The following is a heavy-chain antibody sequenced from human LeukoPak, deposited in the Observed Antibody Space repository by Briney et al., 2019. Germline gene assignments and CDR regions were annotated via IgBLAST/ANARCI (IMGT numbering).Heavy chain of an antibody. CDR3: AREETHHVYYGMDV. CDR1: GYTFTSYG. J-gene: IGHJ6*02. Sequence: ASVKVSCKASGYTFTSYGISWVRQAPGQGLEWMGWISAYNGNTNYAQKVQGRVTMTTDTSTSTAYMELRSLRSDDTAVYYCAREETHHVYYGMDVWGQGTMVTFSS. CDR2: ISAYNGNT. D-gene: IGHD1-14*01. V-gene: IGHV1-18*01.